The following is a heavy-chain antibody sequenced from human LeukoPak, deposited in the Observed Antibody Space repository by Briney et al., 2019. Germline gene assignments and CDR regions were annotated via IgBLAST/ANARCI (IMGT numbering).Heavy chain of an antibody. CDR1: GGSFSGYY. V-gene: IGHV4-34*01. Sequence: PSETLSLTCAVYGGSFSGYYWSWLRQPPGKGLEWIGEINHSGSTNYNPSLKSRVTISVDTSKNQFSLRLSSVTAADTAVYYCQSRYLEWLLEYWGQGTLVTVSS. D-gene: IGHD3-3*01. J-gene: IGHJ4*02. CDR3: QSRYLEWLLEY. CDR2: INHSGST.